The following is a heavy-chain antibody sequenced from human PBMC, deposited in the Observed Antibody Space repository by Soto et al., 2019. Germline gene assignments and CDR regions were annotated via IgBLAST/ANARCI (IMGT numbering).Heavy chain of an antibody. D-gene: IGHD6-13*01. CDR3: AKGLKIAAAGTMGY. Sequence: QVQLVESGGGVVQPGRSLRLSCAASGFTFSSYGMHWVRQAPGKGLEWVAVISYDGSNKYYADFVKGRFTISRDNSKNTLYLQMTSLRAEDTAVYYCAKGLKIAAAGTMGYWGQGTLVTVSS. J-gene: IGHJ4*02. CDR2: ISYDGSNK. V-gene: IGHV3-30*18. CDR1: GFTFSSYG.